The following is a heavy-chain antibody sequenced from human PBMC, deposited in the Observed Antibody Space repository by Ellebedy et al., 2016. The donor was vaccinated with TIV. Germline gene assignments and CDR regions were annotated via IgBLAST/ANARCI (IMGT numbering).Heavy chain of an antibody. D-gene: IGHD6-19*01. CDR2: INHSGSP. V-gene: IGHV4-34*01. CDR1: GGSLSSDY. J-gene: IGHJ4*02. Sequence: MPSETLSLTCAVHGGSLSSDYWSWIRQSPEKGLEWIGEINHSGSPSYTPSVKSPASISVDTPKQQFTLKMRSVTAADTAVYYWARAFQYISGWAFDYWGQGTLVTVSS. CDR3: ARAFQYISGWAFDY.